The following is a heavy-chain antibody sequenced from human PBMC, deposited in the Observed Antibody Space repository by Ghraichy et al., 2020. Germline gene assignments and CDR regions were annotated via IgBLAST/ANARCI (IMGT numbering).Heavy chain of an antibody. Sequence: LSLTCAASGFTFSSYSMNWVRQAPGKGLEWVSSISSSSSYIYYADSVKGRFTISRDNAKNSLYLQMNSLRAEDTAVYYCARAYYYDSSGYYYLGAFDIWGQGTMVTVSS. V-gene: IGHV3-21*01. CDR3: ARAYYYDSSGYYYLGAFDI. D-gene: IGHD3-22*01. J-gene: IGHJ3*02. CDR1: GFTFSSYS. CDR2: ISSSSSYI.